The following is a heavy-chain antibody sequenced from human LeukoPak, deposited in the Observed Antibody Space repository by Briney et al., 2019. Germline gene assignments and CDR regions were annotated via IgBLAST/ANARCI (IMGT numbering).Heavy chain of an antibody. J-gene: IGHJ4*02. Sequence: PGGSLRLSCVASGFMFSDFAMSWVRQAPGKGLEGVSGISDSGRGTYYRDSVKGRCIISRDNSKKTVYQQLNNLRVEDTALYFCARHDSFIPYWGQGMLVTVSS. V-gene: IGHV3-23*01. CDR2: ISDSGRGT. CDR3: ARHDSFIPY. CDR1: GFMFSDFA. D-gene: IGHD5-18*01.